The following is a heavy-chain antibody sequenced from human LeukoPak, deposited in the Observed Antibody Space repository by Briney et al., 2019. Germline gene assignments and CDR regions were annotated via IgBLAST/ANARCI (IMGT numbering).Heavy chain of an antibody. V-gene: IGHV3-48*04. CDR1: GFTFSSYS. J-gene: IGHJ4*02. Sequence: GGSLRLSCAASGFTFSSYSMNWVRQAPGKGLEWISYISSSGSAMYYADSVKGRFTISRDNAKNSLYLQMDSLRAEDTAVYFCATPGLNKLVPYYFDYWGQGTLVTVSS. D-gene: IGHD1/OR15-1a*01. CDR2: ISSSGSAM. CDR3: ATPGLNKLVPYYFDY.